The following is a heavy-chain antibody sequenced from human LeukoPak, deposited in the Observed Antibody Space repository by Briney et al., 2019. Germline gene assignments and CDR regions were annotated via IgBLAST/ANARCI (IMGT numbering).Heavy chain of an antibody. CDR2: ITSTSRTI. D-gene: IGHD2-8*01. Sequence: GGSLRLSCEVSGFTFTDYSMHWVRQAPGKGLEWVSSITSTSRTIFYADSVEGRYTISRDNANNTVSLEMNSLRNEDAAIYYCARDFPDNALFDLWGQGTLVSVSS. CDR3: ARDFPDNALFDL. CDR1: GFTFTDYS. V-gene: IGHV3-48*02. J-gene: IGHJ4*02.